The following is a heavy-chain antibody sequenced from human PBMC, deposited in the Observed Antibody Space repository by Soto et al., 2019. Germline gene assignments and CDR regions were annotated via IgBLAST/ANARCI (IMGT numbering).Heavy chain of an antibody. D-gene: IGHD6-13*01. J-gene: IGHJ6*02. CDR2: ISSSASTL. V-gene: IGHV3-11*01. CDR1: GFTFSDFY. Sequence: KPGGSLRLSCAASGFTFSDFYMSWIRQAPGKGLEWVSHISSSASTLYYAESVKGRFTISRDNAKNPLYLQMNSLRADDTAIYYCARRQLFFFVYHHYALDVSGQGPTVTVSS. CDR3: ARRQLFFFVYHHYALDV.